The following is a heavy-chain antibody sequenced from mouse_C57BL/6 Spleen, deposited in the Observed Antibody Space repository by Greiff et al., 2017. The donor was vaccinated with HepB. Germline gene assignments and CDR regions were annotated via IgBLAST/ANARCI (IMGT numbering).Heavy chain of an antibody. CDR1: GYAFSSSW. CDR2: IYPGDGDT. V-gene: IGHV1-82*01. CDR3: ARGDYSFAY. D-gene: IGHD1-1*02. Sequence: QVQLQQSGPELVKPGASVKISCKASGYAFSSSWMNWVKQRPGKGLEWIGRIYPGDGDTNYNGKFKGKATLTADKSSSTAYMQLSSLTSEDSAVYFCARGDYSFAYWGQGTLVTVSA. J-gene: IGHJ3*01.